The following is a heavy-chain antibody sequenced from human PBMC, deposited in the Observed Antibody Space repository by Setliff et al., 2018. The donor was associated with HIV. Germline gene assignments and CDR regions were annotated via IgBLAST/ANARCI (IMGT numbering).Heavy chain of an antibody. CDR2: ITYSGST. D-gene: IGHD5-18*01. V-gene: IGHV4-31*03. CDR3: ARVGSVIQVTLFGMDV. CDR1: GGSISRVGYY. Sequence: PSETLSLTCSVSGGSISRVGYYWSWIRQHPGKGLEWIGYITYSGSTYYNPSLMSRVPISPDTSKNQFSLKLTSVTAADTAVYYCARVGSVIQVTLFGMDVWGQGTTVTVSS. J-gene: IGHJ6*02.